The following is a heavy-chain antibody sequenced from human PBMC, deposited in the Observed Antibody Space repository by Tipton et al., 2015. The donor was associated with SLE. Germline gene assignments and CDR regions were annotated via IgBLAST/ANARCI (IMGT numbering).Heavy chain of an antibody. V-gene: IGHV3-30*02. Sequence: LRLSCAASGFTYSGYAMHWVRQAPGKGLGWVAFIRADGSNKDYADSVKGRFTISRDNSKNTLYLQMNRLRVEDTAVYYCAGGTGAYFDHWGQGTLVTVSS. CDR2: IRADGSNK. CDR3: AGGTGAYFDH. D-gene: IGHD3-16*01. CDR1: GFTYSGYA. J-gene: IGHJ4*02.